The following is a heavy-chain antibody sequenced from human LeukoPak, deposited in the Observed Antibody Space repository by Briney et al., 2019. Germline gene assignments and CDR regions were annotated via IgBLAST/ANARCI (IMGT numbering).Heavy chain of an antibody. Sequence: GGSLRLSCAASGFTFSSYWMHWVRQAPGKGPVWVSRINSDGSSTSYADSVKGRFTISRDNAKNTLYLQMNSLRAEDTAVYYCAKDGGSLGEVRDWGQGTLVTVSS. D-gene: IGHD3-16*01. V-gene: IGHV3-74*01. CDR3: AKDGGSLGEVRD. J-gene: IGHJ4*02. CDR1: GFTFSSYW. CDR2: INSDGSST.